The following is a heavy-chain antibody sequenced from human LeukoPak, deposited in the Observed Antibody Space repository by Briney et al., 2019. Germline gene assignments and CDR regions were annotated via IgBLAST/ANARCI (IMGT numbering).Heavy chain of an antibody. CDR2: INHSGST. V-gene: IGHV4-34*01. J-gene: IGHJ6*03. Sequence: SETLSLTCAVYGGSFSGYYWSWIRQPPGKGLEWIGEINHSGSTNYNPSLKSRVTISVDTSKNQFSLKLSSVTAADTAVYYCAGYYGAGYYYYYMDVWGKGTTVTISS. CDR1: GGSFSGYY. D-gene: IGHD3-10*01. CDR3: AGYYGAGYYYYYMDV.